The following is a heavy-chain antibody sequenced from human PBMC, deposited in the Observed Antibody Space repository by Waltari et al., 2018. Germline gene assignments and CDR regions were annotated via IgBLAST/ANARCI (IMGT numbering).Heavy chain of an antibody. Sequence: EVQLVESGGGLIQPGESLRLPCAAQGFGVSRSYTTWVRQAPGKGLEWVSVLFRGGNIAYGDPVKGRFTISRDNTKNTLYLQMNNLRVEDTAVYYCAKARDVWSGYPGPSFENWGQGTLVTVAS. V-gene: IGHV3-53*01. D-gene: IGHD3-3*01. J-gene: IGHJ4*02. CDR2: LFRGGNI. CDR3: AKARDVWSGYPGPSFEN. CDR1: GFGVSRSY.